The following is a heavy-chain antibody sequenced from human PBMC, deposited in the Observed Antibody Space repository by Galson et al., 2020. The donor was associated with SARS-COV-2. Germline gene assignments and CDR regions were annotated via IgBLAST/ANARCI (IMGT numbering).Heavy chain of an antibody. Sequence: KMSGPTLVKPTETLTLTCTVSGFSLSNARMGVSWIRQPPGKALEWLAHIFSNDEKSYSTSLKSRLTISKDTSKSQVVLTMTNMDPVDTATYYCARAQYYYDSSGYYWFDPWGQGTLVTVSS. V-gene: IGHV2-26*01. CDR1: GFSLSNARMG. D-gene: IGHD3-22*01. CDR3: ARAQYYYDSSGYYWFDP. J-gene: IGHJ5*02. CDR2: IFSNDEK.